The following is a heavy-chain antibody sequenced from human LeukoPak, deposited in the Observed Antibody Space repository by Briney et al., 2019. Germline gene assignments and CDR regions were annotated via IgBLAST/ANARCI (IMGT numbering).Heavy chain of an antibody. D-gene: IGHD3-22*01. V-gene: IGHV3-30*18. CDR2: ISYDGSNK. J-gene: IGHJ4*02. CDR1: GFTFSSYG. CDR3: AKDPSEGYYYDSSGYYDY. Sequence: GGSLRLSCAASGFTFSSYGMHWVRQAPGKGLEWVAVISYDGSNKYHADSVKGRFTISRDNSKNTLYLQMNSLRAEDTAVYYCAKDPSEGYYYDSSGYYDYWGQGTLVTVSS.